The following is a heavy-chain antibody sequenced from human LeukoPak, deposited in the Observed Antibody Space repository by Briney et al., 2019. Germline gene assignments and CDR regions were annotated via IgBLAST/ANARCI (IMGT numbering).Heavy chain of an antibody. V-gene: IGHV3-48*01. CDR2: VSSSRTTI. Sequence: GGSLRLSYVASGFTFSTFGMNWVRQAPGKGLEWVSYVSSSRTTIYYADSVKGRFTISRDDAKSSLYLQMNSLRAEDTALYYCARMSTGYYDDYWGQGTLVAVSS. D-gene: IGHD3-9*01. J-gene: IGHJ4*02. CDR1: GFTFSTFG. CDR3: ARMSTGYYDDY.